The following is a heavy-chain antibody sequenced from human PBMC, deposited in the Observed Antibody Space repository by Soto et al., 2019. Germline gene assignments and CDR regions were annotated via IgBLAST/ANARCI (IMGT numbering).Heavy chain of an antibody. J-gene: IGHJ3*02. CDR1: GFTFSSYA. Sequence: GGSLRLSCAASGFTFSSYAMHWVRQAPGKGLEWVAVISYDGSNKYYADSVKGRFTISRDNSKNTLYLQMNGLRAEDTAVYYCARVLLDVVVVADAFDIWGQGTMVTVSS. CDR2: ISYDGSNK. V-gene: IGHV3-30-3*01. CDR3: ARVLLDVVVVADAFDI. D-gene: IGHD2-15*01.